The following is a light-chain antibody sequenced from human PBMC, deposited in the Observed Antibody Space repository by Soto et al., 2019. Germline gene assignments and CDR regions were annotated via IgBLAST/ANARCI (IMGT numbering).Light chain of an antibody. CDR3: HQRSEWPLT. J-gene: IGKJ4*01. Sequence: EIVLTQSPAPLSLSPGERATLSCRASRSVSSSLAWYQQKPGQAPRLLIFYASNRATGIPARFSGSGSGTDFTLTISSLEPEDFAVYYCHQRSEWPLTFGGGTKVEI. V-gene: IGKV3-11*01. CDR2: YAS. CDR1: RSVSSS.